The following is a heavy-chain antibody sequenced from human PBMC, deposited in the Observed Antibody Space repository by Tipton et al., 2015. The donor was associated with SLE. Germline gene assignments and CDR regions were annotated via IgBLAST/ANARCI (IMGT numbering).Heavy chain of an antibody. Sequence: LRLSCTVSGGSISSHYWSWIRQPPGKGLEWIGYIYYSGSTNYNPSLKSRVTISVDTSKNQFSLKLSSVTAADTAVYYCAREGIYGGNGDFDLWGRGTLVTVSS. CDR1: GGSISSHY. CDR3: AREGIYGGNGDFDL. V-gene: IGHV4-59*11. D-gene: IGHD4-23*01. J-gene: IGHJ2*01. CDR2: IYYSGST.